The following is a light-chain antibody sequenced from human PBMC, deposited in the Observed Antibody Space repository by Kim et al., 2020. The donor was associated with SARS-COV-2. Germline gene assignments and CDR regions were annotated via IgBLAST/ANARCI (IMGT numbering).Light chain of an antibody. V-gene: IGKV1-27*01. J-gene: IGKJ1*01. Sequence: ASVGDRVTITCRASQGISNSLAWYQQKPGRAPKLLISGASTLQSGVPSRFSGSGSGTDFTLTISSLQPEDVATYYCQKYNSAPWTFGQGTKVDIK. CDR1: QGISNS. CDR2: GAS. CDR3: QKYNSAPWT.